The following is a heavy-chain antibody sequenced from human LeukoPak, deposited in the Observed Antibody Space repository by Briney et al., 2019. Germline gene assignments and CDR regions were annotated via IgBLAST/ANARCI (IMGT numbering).Heavy chain of an antibody. V-gene: IGHV7-4-1*02. CDR3: ARVLDEDLPYYYGMDV. CDR1: GYTFTSYA. J-gene: IGHJ6*02. Sequence: ASVKVSCKASGYTFTSYAMNWVRQAPGQGLEWMGWINTNTGNPTCAQGFTGRFVFSLDTSVSTAYLQISSLKAEDTAVYYCARVLDEDLPYYYGMDVWGQGTTVTVSS. CDR2: INTNTGNP.